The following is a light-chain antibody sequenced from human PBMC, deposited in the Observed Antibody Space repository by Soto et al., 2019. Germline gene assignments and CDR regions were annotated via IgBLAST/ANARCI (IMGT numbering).Light chain of an antibody. V-gene: IGLV1-40*01. CDR1: SSNIGAGYD. CDR3: QSYDTSLSGWV. J-gene: IGLJ3*02. Sequence: QSVLTQPPSVSGAPGQRVTISCTGGSSNIGAGYDVQWYQQLPGTAPKLLIYGNDNRPSGVPDRVSGSRSGTSASLAITGLQAEDEADYYCQSYDTSLSGWVFGGRTKVTVL. CDR2: GND.